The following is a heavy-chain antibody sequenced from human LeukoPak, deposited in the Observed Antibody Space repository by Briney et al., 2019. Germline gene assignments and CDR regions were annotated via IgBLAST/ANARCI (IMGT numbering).Heavy chain of an antibody. D-gene: IGHD3-3*01. CDR3: ARDYDLLYYGMDV. CDR2: IKQDGSEK. CDR1: GFTFSSYW. Sequence: GGSLRLSCAASGFTFSSYWMSWVRQAPGKGLEWVANIKQDGSEKYYVDSVKGRFTISRDNAKNSLYLRMNSLRAEDTAVYYCARDYDLLYYGMDVWGQGTTVTVSS. V-gene: IGHV3-7*01. J-gene: IGHJ6*02.